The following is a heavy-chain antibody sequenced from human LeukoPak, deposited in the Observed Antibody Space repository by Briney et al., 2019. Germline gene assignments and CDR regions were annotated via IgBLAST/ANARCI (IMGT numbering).Heavy chain of an antibody. D-gene: IGHD4-17*01. J-gene: IGHJ4*02. V-gene: IGHV4-34*01. CDR1: GGSFSGYY. CDR3: ARGVETTVTTTSFDY. CDR2: INHSGST. Sequence: SETLSLTCAVYGGSFSGYYWSWIRQPPGKGLEWIGEINHSGSTNYNPSLKSRVTISVDTSKNQFSLKLSSVTAADTAVYYCARGVETTVTTTSFDYWGQGTLVTVSS.